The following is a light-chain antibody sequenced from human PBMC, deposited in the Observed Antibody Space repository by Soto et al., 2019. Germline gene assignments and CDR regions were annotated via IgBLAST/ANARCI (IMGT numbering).Light chain of an antibody. CDR2: LGS. Sequence: DIVLNHSPLALPVLAGEPASISSRSRQSLLHSNGYNYLDWYLQKPGQSPQLLIYLGSNRASGVPGRISGSGSGTDFTLKISRVEADDVGIYYCMQALQSPPWTFGQGTKVDIK. V-gene: IGKV2-28*01. CDR3: MQALQSPPWT. CDR1: QSLLHSNGYNY. J-gene: IGKJ1*01.